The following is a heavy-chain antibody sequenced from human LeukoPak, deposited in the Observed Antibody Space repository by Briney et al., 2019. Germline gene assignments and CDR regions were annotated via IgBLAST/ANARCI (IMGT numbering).Heavy chain of an antibody. D-gene: IGHD6-19*01. Sequence: QAGGSLRLSCAASGFTFSDYAMGWVRQAPGKGLEWVSAVSGGSSNTYYADSVKGRFSISRDNSKSTLFLQMNSLRAEDTAMYYCAKDLRWLAFDLWGQGTMVAVSS. J-gene: IGHJ3*01. V-gene: IGHV3-23*01. CDR3: AKDLRWLAFDL. CDR1: GFTFSDYA. CDR2: VSGGSSNT.